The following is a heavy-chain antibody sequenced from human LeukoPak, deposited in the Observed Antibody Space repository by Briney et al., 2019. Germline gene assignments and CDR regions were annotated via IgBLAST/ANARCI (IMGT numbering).Heavy chain of an antibody. V-gene: IGHV4-61*02. CDR3: ARDSSSKRSWFDP. CDR2: IYTSGST. D-gene: IGHD6-13*01. J-gene: IGHJ5*02. Sequence: SQTLSLTCTVSGGSISSGSYYWSWIRQPAGKGLEWIGRIYTSGSTNYNPSLKSRVTISVDTSKNQFSLKLSSVTAADTAVYYCARDSSSKRSWFDPWGQGTLVTVSS. CDR1: GGSISSGSYY.